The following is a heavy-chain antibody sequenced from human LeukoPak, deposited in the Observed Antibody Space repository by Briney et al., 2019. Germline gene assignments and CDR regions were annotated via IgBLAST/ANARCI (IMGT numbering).Heavy chain of an antibody. Sequence: GGSLRLSCAASGFTFSIYWMSWVRQAPGKGLEWVANINQDGSEEYYVDSLKGRFTISRDNAKNSPYLQMNSLRADDTAVYYCARYCSIGSCFDYWGQGTLVTVSS. V-gene: IGHV3-7*04. CDR2: INQDGSEE. CDR1: GFTFSIYW. CDR3: ARYCSIGSCFDY. J-gene: IGHJ4*02. D-gene: IGHD2-15*01.